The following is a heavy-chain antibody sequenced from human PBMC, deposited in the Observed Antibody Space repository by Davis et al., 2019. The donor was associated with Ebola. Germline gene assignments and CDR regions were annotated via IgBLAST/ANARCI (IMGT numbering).Heavy chain of an antibody. Sequence: GESLKISCATSGFTLSYYGMHWVRQSSGKGLEWVAVIWYDGSNKYYADSVKGRFTISRDNSKNALYLQMNSLRAEDTAVYYCGRDRVPYCSNGVCYSWFDPWGQGTLVTVSS. D-gene: IGHD2-8*01. CDR2: IWYDGSNK. J-gene: IGHJ5*02. CDR1: GFTLSYYG. V-gene: IGHV3-33*01. CDR3: GRDRVPYCSNGVCYSWFDP.